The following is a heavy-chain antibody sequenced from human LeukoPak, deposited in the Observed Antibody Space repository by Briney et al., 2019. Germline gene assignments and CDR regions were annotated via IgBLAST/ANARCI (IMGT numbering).Heavy chain of an antibody. D-gene: IGHD6-13*01. Sequence: ASVKVSCKASGYTFTSHYIHWVRQAPGQGLEWMGLINPSSGNTYYLQTLEGRVTMTRDTSTSAVYMELSSLRSEDTAMYYCARDNTAGGPFDYWGQGTLVTVSS. CDR2: INPSSGNT. V-gene: IGHV1-46*04. J-gene: IGHJ4*02. CDR3: ARDNTAGGPFDY. CDR1: GYTFTSHY.